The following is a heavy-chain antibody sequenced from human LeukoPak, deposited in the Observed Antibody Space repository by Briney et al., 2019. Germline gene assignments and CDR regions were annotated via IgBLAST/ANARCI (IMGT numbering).Heavy chain of an antibody. Sequence: SQTLSLTCTVSGDSISSGAYYWSWIRQPPGKGLDWFGYIYHSGSTNYTLSLKGRVTISVARSKNQFSLSPSTVTAAAAAVYYCASQQKYSISFDYWGQGTLVTVSS. D-gene: IGHD6-13*01. CDR1: GDSISSGAYY. CDR2: IYHSGST. V-gene: IGHV4-30-2*01. CDR3: ASQQKYSISFDY. J-gene: IGHJ4*02.